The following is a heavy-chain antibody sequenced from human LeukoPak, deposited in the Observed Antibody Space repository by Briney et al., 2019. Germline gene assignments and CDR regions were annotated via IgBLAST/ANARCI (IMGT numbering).Heavy chain of an antibody. CDR3: ARETLVRSSTSCYPDY. CDR1: GFTLSSYA. CDR2: ISYDGSNK. Sequence: SGGSLRLSCAASGFTLSSYAMHWVRQAPGKGLEWVAVISYDGSNKYYADSVKGRFTISRDNSKNTLYLQMNSLRAEDTAVYYCARETLVRSSTSCYPDYWGQGTLVTVSS. D-gene: IGHD2-2*01. V-gene: IGHV3-30-3*01. J-gene: IGHJ4*02.